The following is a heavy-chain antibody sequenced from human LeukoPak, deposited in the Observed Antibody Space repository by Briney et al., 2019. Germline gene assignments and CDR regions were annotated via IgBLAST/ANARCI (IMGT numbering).Heavy chain of an antibody. D-gene: IGHD6-19*01. J-gene: IGHJ4*02. CDR2: INHSGST. CDR1: GFTFSSYS. V-gene: IGHV4-34*01. Sequence: PGGSLRLSCTASGFTFSSYSMNWVRQPPGKGLEWIGEINHSGSTNYNPSLKSRVTISVDTSKNQFSLKLSSVTAADTAVYYCARGRLYGGWYRWDYFDYWGQGTLVTVSS. CDR3: ARGRLYGGWYRWDYFDY.